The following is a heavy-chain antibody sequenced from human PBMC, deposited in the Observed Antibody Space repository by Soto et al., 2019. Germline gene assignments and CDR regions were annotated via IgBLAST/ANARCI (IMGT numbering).Heavy chain of an antibody. CDR3: ARTTTSSSLDY. CDR2: ISGSSRYT. J-gene: IGHJ4*02. Sequence: QVQLVESGGGLVKPGGSLRLSCAASGFTFSDYYMSWIRQAPGKGLEWVSYISGSSRYTNYADSVKGRFTISRDNAKSLLYLQMNSLRAEDTAMYYCARTTTSSSLDYWGQGTLVTVSS. D-gene: IGHD6-13*01. CDR1: GFTFSDYY. V-gene: IGHV3-11*05.